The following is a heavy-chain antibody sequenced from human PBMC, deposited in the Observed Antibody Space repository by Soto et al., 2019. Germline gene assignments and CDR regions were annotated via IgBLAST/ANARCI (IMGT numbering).Heavy chain of an antibody. D-gene: IGHD6-6*01. CDR1: GFAFSSYG. J-gene: IGHJ4*02. Sequence: QVQLVESGGGVVQPGRSLRLSCAASGFAFSSYGMHWVRQTPGKGLEWVALIWYDGSNKYYADSVKGRFTISRDNSKNTLYLAMHSLRAGDTAAYFCCRSPPGVAGRYYFHFRGQGTLVTVSS. V-gene: IGHV3-33*01. CDR2: IWYDGSNK. CDR3: CRSPPGVAGRYYFHF.